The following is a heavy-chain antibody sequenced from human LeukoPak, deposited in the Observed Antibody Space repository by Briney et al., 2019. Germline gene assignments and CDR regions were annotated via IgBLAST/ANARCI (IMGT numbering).Heavy chain of an antibody. CDR1: GFTFSSYG. D-gene: IGHD6-19*01. CDR2: ISYDGSNK. J-gene: IGHJ4*02. CDR3: AKGRKYTSGWMGVDS. Sequence: GRSLRLSCAASGFTFSSYGMHWVRQAPGKGLEWVAVISYDGSNKYYADSVKGRFTISRDNSKNTLDLQMNSLRDEDTALYYCAKGRKYTSGWMGVDSWGQGTLVTVSS. V-gene: IGHV3-30*18.